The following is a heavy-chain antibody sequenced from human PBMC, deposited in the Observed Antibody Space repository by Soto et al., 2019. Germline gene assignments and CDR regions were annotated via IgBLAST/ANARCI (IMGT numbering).Heavy chain of an antibody. CDR1: GGSISSGGYY. D-gene: IGHD1-7*01. CDR3: ARDIITGTYTPDYMDV. V-gene: IGHV4-31*03. CDR2: IYYSGST. Sequence: SETLSLTCTVSGGSISSGGYYWSWIRQHPGKGLEWIGYIYYSGSTYYNPSLKSRVTISVDTSKNQFSLKLSSVTAEDTAVYYCARDIITGTYTPDYMDVWGKGTTVTVSS. J-gene: IGHJ6*03.